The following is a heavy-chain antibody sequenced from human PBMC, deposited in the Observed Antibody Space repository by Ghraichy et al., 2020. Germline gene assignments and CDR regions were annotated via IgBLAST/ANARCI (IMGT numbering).Heavy chain of an antibody. CDR3: ARDLVYCSAHTCKDY. Sequence: GGSLRLSCAASGFTFSSYWMSWVRQAPGKGLEWVAVISYDGTNDYYADSVQGRFTISRDNSKNTLYLQMNSLRADDTAVYYCARDLVYCSAHTCKDYWGQGTLVAVSS. CDR1: GFTFSSYW. V-gene: IGHV3-30-3*01. J-gene: IGHJ4*02. CDR2: ISYDGTND. D-gene: IGHD2-15*01.